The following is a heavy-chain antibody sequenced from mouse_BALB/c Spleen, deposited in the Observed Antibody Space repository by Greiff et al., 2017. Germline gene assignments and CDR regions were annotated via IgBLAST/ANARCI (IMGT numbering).Heavy chain of an antibody. CDR1: GYTFSSYW. Sequence: QVQLQQSGAELMKPGASVKISCKATGYTFSSYWIEWVKQRPGHGLEWIGEILPGSGSTNYNEKFKGKATFTADTSSNTAYMQLSSLTSEDSAVYYCARGLLRGAMDYWGQGTSVTVSS. V-gene: IGHV1-9*01. D-gene: IGHD2-3*01. CDR2: ILPGSGST. J-gene: IGHJ4*01. CDR3: ARGLLRGAMDY.